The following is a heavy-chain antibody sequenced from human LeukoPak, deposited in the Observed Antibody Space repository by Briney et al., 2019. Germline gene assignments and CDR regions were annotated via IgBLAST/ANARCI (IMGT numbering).Heavy chain of an antibody. CDR3: TPVVGDVVFTNAY. V-gene: IGHV3-73*01. J-gene: IGHJ4*02. D-gene: IGHD2-21*01. CDR2: IRSKPHNYAT. CDR1: GFSFSGSA. Sequence: GGSLRLSCAASGFSFSGSAMHWVRQASGKGLEWVGRIRSKPHNYATAYAASVKGRFTLSRDDSENTAFLQMNSLRTEDTAVYFCTPVVGDVVFTNAYWGQGTLVTVSS.